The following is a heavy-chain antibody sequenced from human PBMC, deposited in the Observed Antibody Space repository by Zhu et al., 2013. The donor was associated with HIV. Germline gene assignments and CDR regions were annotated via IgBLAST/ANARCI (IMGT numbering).Heavy chain of an antibody. D-gene: IGHD2-15*01. V-gene: IGHV3-23*01. Sequence: EVQLLESGGGLAQPGGSLRLSCAASGFTFSNYAMSWVRQAPGKGLEWVSVISGSGGDTYYVDSVKGRFTISRDNSKNTLYLQMNSLRAEDTAVYYCAKDSGSCSGGRCYPDDFDCWGQGTLVTVSS. J-gene: IGHJ4*02. CDR3: AKDSGSCSGGRCYPDDFDC. CDR1: GFTFSNYA. CDR2: ISGSGGDT.